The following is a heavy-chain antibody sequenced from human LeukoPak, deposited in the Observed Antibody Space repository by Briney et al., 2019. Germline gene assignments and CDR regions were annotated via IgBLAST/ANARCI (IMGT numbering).Heavy chain of an antibody. V-gene: IGHV4-59*12. CDR1: GGSISSYY. Sequence: SETLSLTCTVSGGSISSYYWSWIRQPPGKGLEWIGYIYYSGSTNYNPSLKSRVTISVDTSKNQFSLKLSSVTAADTAVYYCARPVEVTSSGYSTLNDYWGQGTLVTIS. J-gene: IGHJ4*02. D-gene: IGHD3-22*01. CDR2: IYYSGST. CDR3: ARPVEVTSSGYSTLNDY.